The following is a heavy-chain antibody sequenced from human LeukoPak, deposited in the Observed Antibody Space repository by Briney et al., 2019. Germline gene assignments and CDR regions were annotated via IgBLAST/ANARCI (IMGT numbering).Heavy chain of an antibody. D-gene: IGHD6-13*01. CDR1: GFTFSSYG. CDR3: ATRRNSASSWSVFDY. CDR2: IWYDGSNK. V-gene: IGHV3-33*01. Sequence: PGRSLRLSCAASGFTFSSYGMHWVRLAPGKGLEWVAVIWYDGSNKYYADSVKGRFTISRDNSKNTLYLQMNSLRAEDTAVYYCATRRNSASSWSVFDYWGQGTLVTVSS. J-gene: IGHJ4*02.